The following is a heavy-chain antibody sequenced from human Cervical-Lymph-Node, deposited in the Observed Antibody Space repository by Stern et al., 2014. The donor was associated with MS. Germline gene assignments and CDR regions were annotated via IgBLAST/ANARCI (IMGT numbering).Heavy chain of an antibody. Sequence: EQLLESGAEVMRPESSVKVSCKTSGGSFSTLDISWVRQAPGQGLEWVGEIMPVLGTAHYAQKFKGRLTITADDSTSTVYMELSSLKSEDTAIYFCARHQAGIAANWGQGTLVTVTS. CDR2: IMPVLGTA. J-gene: IGHJ4*02. CDR1: GGSFSTLD. D-gene: IGHD6-13*01. CDR3: ARHQAGIAAN. V-gene: IGHV1-69*19.